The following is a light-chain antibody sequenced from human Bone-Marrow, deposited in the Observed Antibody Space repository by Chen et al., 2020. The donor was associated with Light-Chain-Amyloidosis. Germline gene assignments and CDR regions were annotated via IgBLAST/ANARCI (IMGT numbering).Light chain of an antibody. CDR2: DAT. Sequence: EIVLTQSPATLSLSPGERATLSCRASQSVSSYLAWYQQKPGQAPRLLIYDATNRATGIPARFSGSGSGTDFTLNISSLEPEDFAVYYCQQRSNWPPGFGGGTKVEIK. J-gene: IGKJ4*02. V-gene: IGKV3-11*01. CDR1: QSVSSY. CDR3: QQRSNWPPG.